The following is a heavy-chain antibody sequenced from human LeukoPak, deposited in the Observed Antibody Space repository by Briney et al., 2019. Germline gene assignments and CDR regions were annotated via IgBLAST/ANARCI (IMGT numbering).Heavy chain of an antibody. CDR3: ARHAPQFRFLHDAFDI. J-gene: IGHJ3*02. Sequence: SETLSLTCAVSGYSISSGYYWGWIRQPPGKGLEWIGSIYHSGSTYYNPSLKSRVTISVDTSKNQFSLKLSSVTAADTAVYYCARHAPQFRFLHDAFDIWGQGTMVTVSS. CDR2: IYHSGST. V-gene: IGHV4-38-2*01. CDR1: GYSISSGYY. D-gene: IGHD3-3*01.